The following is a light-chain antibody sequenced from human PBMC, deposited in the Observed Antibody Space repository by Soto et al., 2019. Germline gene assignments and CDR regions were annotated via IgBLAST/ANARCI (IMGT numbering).Light chain of an antibody. Sequence: EIVMTQSPATLSVSPGEKATFACRASQSVSSSYIAWYQQRPGQTPSLLIYGASTRATGIPDRFSGSGSGTHFTLTISRLEPGDFAVYYCQHFGGTTFTFGQGTRLEIK. CDR2: GAS. CDR1: QSVSSSY. J-gene: IGKJ5*01. V-gene: IGKV3-20*01. CDR3: QHFGGTTFT.